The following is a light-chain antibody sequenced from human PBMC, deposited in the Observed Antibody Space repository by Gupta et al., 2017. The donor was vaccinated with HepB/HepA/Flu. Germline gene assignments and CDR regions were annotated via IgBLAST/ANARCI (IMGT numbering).Light chain of an antibody. CDR3: QQYKSSPT. J-gene: IGKJ1*01. CDR1: QNVDNR. Sequence: DIQMTQSPSTLSASVGDRVTITCRASQNVDNRLAWYQQRPGKALNLLIYQASNLESGVPSRFSGSGSGTDFALTISSLQPDDFAAYYCQQYKSSPTFGLGTKVEIK. CDR2: QAS. V-gene: IGKV1-5*03.